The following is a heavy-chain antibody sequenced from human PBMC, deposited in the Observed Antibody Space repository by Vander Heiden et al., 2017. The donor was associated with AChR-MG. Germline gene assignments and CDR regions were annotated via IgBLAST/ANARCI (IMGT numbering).Heavy chain of an antibody. D-gene: IGHD1-1*01. V-gene: IGHV3-30*18. CDR2: ISYAGSNK. CDR1: GFKLRRYG. J-gene: IGHJ4*02. CDR3: AKDQTYNLDY. Sequence: QVQLVDSGGGVVQPGRSLRLSSAPYGFKLRRYGMHWVRQAPGKGLEWVAVISYAGSNKYEADSVKGRFTISRDNSKNTLYMQMHTLRAEDTAVYYWAKDQTYNLDYWGEGYLVAVSS.